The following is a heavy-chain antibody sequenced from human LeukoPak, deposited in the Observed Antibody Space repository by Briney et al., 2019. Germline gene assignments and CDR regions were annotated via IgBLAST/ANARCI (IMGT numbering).Heavy chain of an antibody. V-gene: IGHV1-18*04. CDR1: GYTFTSYG. CDR3: ARDLLTGYDILTGYPPLAY. CDR2: ISAYNGNT. Sequence: ASVKVSCKASGYTFTSYGISRVRQAPGQGLAWMGWISAYNGNTNYAQKLQGRVTMTTDTSTSTAYMELRSLRSDDTAVYYCARDLLTGYDILTGYPPLAYWGQGTLVTVSS. J-gene: IGHJ4*02. D-gene: IGHD3-9*01.